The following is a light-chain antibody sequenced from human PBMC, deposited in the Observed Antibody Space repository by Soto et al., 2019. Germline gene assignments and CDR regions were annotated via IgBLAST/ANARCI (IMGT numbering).Light chain of an antibody. J-gene: IGKJ1*01. CDR1: QNLLHSNGNTY. Sequence: IIQTQISLPVTPGEPASISCRSSQNLLHSNGNTYLDWYLQKPGQPPQLLIYLGFHRASGVPDRFSGSGSGTDFTLKISRVEAEDVGVYYCMQPLQTSWTFGQGTKVDIK. CDR2: LGF. V-gene: IGKV2-28*01. CDR3: MQPLQTSWT.